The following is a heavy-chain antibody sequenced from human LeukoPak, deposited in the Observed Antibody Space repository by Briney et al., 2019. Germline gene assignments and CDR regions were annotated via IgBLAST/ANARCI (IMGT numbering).Heavy chain of an antibody. CDR1: GYTFTGYY. CDR2: ISPNSGGT. J-gene: IGHJ4*02. CDR3: AREIGPRQLHLWGSAFDY. D-gene: IGHD5-18*01. V-gene: IGHV1-2*02. Sequence: ASVKVSCKASGYTFTGYYMHWVRQAPGQGLEWMGWISPNSGGTNYAQKFQGRLTMTRDTSTTTVYMELSSLRSEDTAMYYCAREIGPRQLHLWGSAFDYWGQGTLVTVSS.